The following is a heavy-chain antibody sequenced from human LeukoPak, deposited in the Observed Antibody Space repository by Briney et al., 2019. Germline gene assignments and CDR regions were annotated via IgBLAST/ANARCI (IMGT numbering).Heavy chain of an antibody. D-gene: IGHD6-19*01. J-gene: IGHJ4*02. V-gene: IGHV1-2*02. Sequence: ASVKVSCKASGYTFTGYYIHWVRQAPGQGLEWMGWINPNGGGTNYAQNFQGRVTMTRDTSISTAYMELSRLRSDDTAIYYCARENNSGWYRKAAFDYWGQGTMVTVTS. CDR1: GYTFTGYY. CDR2: INPNGGGT. CDR3: ARENNSGWYRKAAFDY.